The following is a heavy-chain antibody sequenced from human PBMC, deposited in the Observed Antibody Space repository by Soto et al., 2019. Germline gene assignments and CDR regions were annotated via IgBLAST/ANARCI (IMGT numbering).Heavy chain of an antibody. CDR1: GGSFSGYY. D-gene: IGHD6-19*01. CDR2: INHSGST. V-gene: IGHV4-34*01. Sequence: PSETLSLTCAVYGGSFSGYYWSWIRQPPGKGLEWIGEINHSGSTNYNPSLKSRVTISVDTSKNQFSLKLSSVTAADTAVYYCARVDGGSSGWYGYWFDPWGQGTLVTVSS. J-gene: IGHJ5*02. CDR3: ARVDGGSSGWYGYWFDP.